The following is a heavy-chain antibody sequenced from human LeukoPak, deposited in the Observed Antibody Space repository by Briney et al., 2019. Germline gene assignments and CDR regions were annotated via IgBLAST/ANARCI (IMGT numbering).Heavy chain of an antibody. CDR1: GGSFSGYY. Sequence: SETLSLTCAVYGGSFSGYYWSWIRQPPGKGLEWIGEINHSGSTNYNPFLKSRVTISVDTSKNQFSLKLSSVTAADTAVYYCASRYSSGWYSYYYYYGMDVWGQGSTVTVSS. CDR2: INHSGST. D-gene: IGHD6-19*01. V-gene: IGHV4-34*01. CDR3: ASRYSSGWYSYYYYYGMDV. J-gene: IGHJ6*02.